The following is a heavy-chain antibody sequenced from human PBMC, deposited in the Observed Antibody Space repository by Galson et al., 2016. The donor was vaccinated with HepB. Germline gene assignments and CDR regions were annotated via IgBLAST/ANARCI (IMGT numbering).Heavy chain of an antibody. CDR1: GFTISSYA. CDR2: ISGSGGST. J-gene: IGHJ6*03. CDR3: AKAGYYEPYYYYYMDV. D-gene: IGHD3-22*01. V-gene: IGHV3-23*01. Sequence: SLRLSCAASGFTISSYAMSWVRQAPGKGLEWVSAISGSGGSTYYADSVKGRFTISRDNSKNTLYLQMNSLRAEDTAVYYCAKAGYYEPYYYYYMDVWGKGTTVTVSS.